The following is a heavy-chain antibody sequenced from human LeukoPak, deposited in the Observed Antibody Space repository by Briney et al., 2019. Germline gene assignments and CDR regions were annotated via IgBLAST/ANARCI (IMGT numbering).Heavy chain of an antibody. Sequence: GGSLRLSCAASGFTFSDYAMHWVRQAPGKGLEWVAFVRYNGSNQNYADSVKGRFTISRDSSKNTLYLQMNSLRAEDTAVYYCAKKGYYGGSGYYMYYFDHWGQGTLVTVSS. CDR2: VRYNGSNQ. J-gene: IGHJ4*02. D-gene: IGHD3-22*01. CDR3: AKKGYYGGSGYYMYYFDH. V-gene: IGHV3-30*02. CDR1: GFTFSDYA.